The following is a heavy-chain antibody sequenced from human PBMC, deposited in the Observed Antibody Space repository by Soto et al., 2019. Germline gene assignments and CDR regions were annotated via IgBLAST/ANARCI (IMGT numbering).Heavy chain of an antibody. Sequence: GGSLRLSCAASGFTFSSYAMRWVRQAPGRGLEWVSAISGSGGITYYADSVNGRFTISRDNSRNALYLQMNSRRAEDTAVYYCAIAVLVDTAKVSYYYRMAVWGQGTTLTVTS. D-gene: IGHD5-18*01. V-gene: IGHV3-23*01. CDR1: GFTFSSYA. J-gene: IGHJ6*02. CDR3: AIAVLVDTAKVSYYYRMAV. CDR2: ISGSGGIT.